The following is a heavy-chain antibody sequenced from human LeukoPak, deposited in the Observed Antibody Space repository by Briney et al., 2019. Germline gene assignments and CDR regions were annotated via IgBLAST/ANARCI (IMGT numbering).Heavy chain of an antibody. D-gene: IGHD3-9*01. J-gene: IGHJ4*02. V-gene: IGHV3-23*01. CDR1: GFTFSNYA. CDR3: SKWGDYDVLTGYYDSDF. Sequence: GASLRLSCAASGFTFSNYAMSWVRQAPGKGLEWVSAIVGSGGSTYYADSVKGRFTISRDNSKNTLFLRMNSLRVEDTALYYCSKWGDYDVLTGYYDSDFWGQGTLVTVSS. CDR2: IVGSGGST.